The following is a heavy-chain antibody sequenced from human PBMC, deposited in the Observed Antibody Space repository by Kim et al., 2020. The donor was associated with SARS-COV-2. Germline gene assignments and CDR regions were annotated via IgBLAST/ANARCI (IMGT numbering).Heavy chain of an antibody. Sequence: SVTLSLTCTVSGGSISSSSYYWGWIRQPPGKGLEWIGSIYYSGSTYYNPSLKSRVTISVDTSKNQFSLKLSSVTAADTAVYYCARDPLIVPAAIWGGGYYGMDVWGQGTTVTVSS. CDR3: ARDPLIVPAAIWGGGYYGMDV. D-gene: IGHD2-2*01. CDR2: IYYSGST. V-gene: IGHV4-39*07. J-gene: IGHJ6*02. CDR1: GGSISSSSYY.